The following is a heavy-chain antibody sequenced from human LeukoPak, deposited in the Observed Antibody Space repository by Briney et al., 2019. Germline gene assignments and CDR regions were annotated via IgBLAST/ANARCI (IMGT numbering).Heavy chain of an antibody. CDR2: IIPILGVT. J-gene: IGHJ4*02. CDR1: GSTFSSYT. V-gene: IGHV1-69*04. Sequence: SVKVSCKASGSTFSSYTTNWVRQAPGQGLEWMGRIIPILGVTNYAQKFQGRVTITADKSTSTAYMELGTLTSEDTAVYYCARDRRLKSGTYYYFDYWGQGTLVTVSS. D-gene: IGHD1-26*01. CDR3: ARDRRLKSGTYYYFDY.